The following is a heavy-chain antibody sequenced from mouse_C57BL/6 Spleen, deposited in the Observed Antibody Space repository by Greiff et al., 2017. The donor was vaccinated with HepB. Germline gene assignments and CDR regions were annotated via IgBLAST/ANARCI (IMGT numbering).Heavy chain of an antibody. D-gene: IGHD2-4*01. CDR2: IHPNSGST. J-gene: IGHJ1*03. CDR3: ASSGITHWYFDV. V-gene: IGHV1-64*01. CDR1: GYTFTSYW. Sequence: VQLQQSGAELVKPGASVKLSCKASGYTFTSYWMHWVKQRPGQGLEWIGMIHPNSGSTNYNEKFKSKATLTVDKSSSTAYMQLSSLTSEDSAVYYCASSGITHWYFDVWGTGTTVTVSS.